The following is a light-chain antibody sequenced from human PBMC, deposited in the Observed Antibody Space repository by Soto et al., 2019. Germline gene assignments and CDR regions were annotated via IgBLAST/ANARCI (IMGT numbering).Light chain of an antibody. CDR2: GND. J-gene: IGLJ2*01. Sequence: QSVLTQPPSASGTPGQRVTISCSGSSSNIGNKYVDWYQQVPGTAPKLLIYGNDQRPSGVPDRFSGSKSGTSASLAISGLRSEDEADYYCAAWDARLNVVSGGGTKVTVL. CDR1: SSNIGNKY. V-gene: IGLV1-47*01. CDR3: AAWDARLNVV.